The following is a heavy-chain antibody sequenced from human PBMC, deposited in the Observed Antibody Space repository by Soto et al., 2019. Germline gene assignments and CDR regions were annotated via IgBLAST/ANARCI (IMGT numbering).Heavy chain of an antibody. CDR1: GYSVSTSNW. V-gene: IGHV4-28*01. Sequence: QLQLQESGPGLVKPSDTLSLTCAVSGYSVSTSNWWGWIRQPPGKGLEWIGYIYHTGYTFYNPSLQSRVSMSVDTSKHQFSLKLSSVTAVDTAVYYCARYFCTSTTCNGEFDYWGQGTLVTVSS. CDR2: IYHTGYT. J-gene: IGHJ4*02. CDR3: ARYFCTSTTCNGEFDY. D-gene: IGHD2-2*01.